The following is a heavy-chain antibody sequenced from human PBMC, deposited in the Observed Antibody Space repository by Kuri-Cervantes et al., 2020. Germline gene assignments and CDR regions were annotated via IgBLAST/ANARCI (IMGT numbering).Heavy chain of an antibody. J-gene: IGHJ4*02. CDR3: TATIVLVVYATQRHGDY. D-gene: IGHD2-8*02. Sequence: GESLKISCTASGFTFGDYAMSWVRQAPGKGLEWVGFIRSKAYGGTTEYAASVKGRFTISRDDSKSIAYLQMNSLKTEDTAVYYCTATIVLVVYATQRHGDYWGQGTLVTVSS. CDR1: GFTFGDYA. CDR2: IRSKAYGGTT. V-gene: IGHV3-49*04.